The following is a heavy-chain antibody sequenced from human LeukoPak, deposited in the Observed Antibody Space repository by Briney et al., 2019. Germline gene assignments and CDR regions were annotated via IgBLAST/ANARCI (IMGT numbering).Heavy chain of an antibody. CDR3: ARIGVYYYGSGPKYYYYMDV. V-gene: IGHV4-39*07. D-gene: IGHD3-10*01. CDR1: GGSISTSNYY. Sequence: SETLSLTCTVSGGSISTSNYYWGWIRQPPGKGLEWIGNIFYSGSTYYSPSLKSRVTISVDKSKNQFSLKLTSVTAADTAVYYCARIGVYYYGSGPKYYYYMDVWGKGTTVTVSS. CDR2: IFYSGST. J-gene: IGHJ6*03.